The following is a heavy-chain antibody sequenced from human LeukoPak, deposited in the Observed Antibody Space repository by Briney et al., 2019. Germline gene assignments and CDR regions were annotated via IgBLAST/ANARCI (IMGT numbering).Heavy chain of an antibody. CDR3: ARDGPDYYDILTGYYSLDY. V-gene: IGHV1-2*02. D-gene: IGHD3-9*01. CDR1: GYTFTGYY. J-gene: IGHJ4*02. CDR2: INPNSGDT. Sequence: GASVKVSCKASGYTFTGYYMHWVRQAPGQGLEWMGWINPNSGDTNYAQKLQGRVTMTTDTSTSTAYMELRSLRSDDTAVYYCARDGPDYYDILTGYYSLDYWGQGTLVTVSS.